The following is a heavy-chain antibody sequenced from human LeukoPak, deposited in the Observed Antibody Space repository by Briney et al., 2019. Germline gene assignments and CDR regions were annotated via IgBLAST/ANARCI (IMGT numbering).Heavy chain of an antibody. CDR1: GGSVSSSIYD. J-gene: IGHJ4*02. V-gene: IGHV4-39*01. Sequence: PSETLSLTCTASGGSVSSSIYDWGGIRQPPGKGLEWIGSIYYSGSTSYNPSLKSRVNIPLDTYKNQFSPKLTSVTAAATAVYYFARRNDILTGYVFDFWGQGTLVTVSS. CDR3: ARRNDILTGYVFDF. D-gene: IGHD3-9*01. CDR2: IYYSGST.